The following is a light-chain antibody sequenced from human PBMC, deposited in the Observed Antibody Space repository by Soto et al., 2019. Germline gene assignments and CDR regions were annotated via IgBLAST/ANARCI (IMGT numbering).Light chain of an antibody. J-gene: IGLJ1*01. CDR1: GSDVGGYNY. V-gene: IGLV2-8*01. Sequence: QSALTQPPSASGSPGQSVTISCTGTGSDVGGYNYVSWYQQHPGKAPKLMIYEVSKRPSGVPDRFSGSKSGNTASLTVSGLQAEDEADYYCSSYAGSNKEVFGTGTKVTVL. CDR3: SSYAGSNKEV. CDR2: EVS.